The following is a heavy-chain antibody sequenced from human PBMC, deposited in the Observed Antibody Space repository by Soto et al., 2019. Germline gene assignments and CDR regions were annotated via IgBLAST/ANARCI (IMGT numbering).Heavy chain of an antibody. Sequence: PSETLSLTCAVSGGSISSSNWWSWVRQPPGKGLEWIGEIYHSGSTNYNPSLKSRVTISVDKSKNQFSLKLSSVTAADTAVYYCARAKLVVVAATTNNWFDPWGQGTLVTVSS. CDR2: IYHSGST. J-gene: IGHJ5*02. D-gene: IGHD2-15*01. CDR1: GGSISSSNW. V-gene: IGHV4-4*02. CDR3: ARAKLVVVAATTNNWFDP.